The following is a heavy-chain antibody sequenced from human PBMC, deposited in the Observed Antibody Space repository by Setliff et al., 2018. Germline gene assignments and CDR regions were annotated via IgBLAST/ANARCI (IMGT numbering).Heavy chain of an antibody. V-gene: IGHV2-5*02. Sequence: SGPTLVNPTQTLTLTCTFSGFSLTTTRVAVGWIRQPPGKALEWLALIYWDDDKRYTYSPSRKTRLTVSRDTYRNQVVLTMANMDPVDTATYYCAHRRVGNYDSSGNYHSYFDYWGQGILVTVSS. CDR3: AHRRVGNYDSSGNYHSYFDY. D-gene: IGHD3-22*01. CDR1: GFSLTTTRVA. J-gene: IGHJ4*02. CDR2: IYWDDDK.